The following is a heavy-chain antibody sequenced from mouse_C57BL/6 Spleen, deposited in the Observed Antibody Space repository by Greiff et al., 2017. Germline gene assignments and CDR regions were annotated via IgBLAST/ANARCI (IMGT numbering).Heavy chain of an antibody. D-gene: IGHD1-1*01. Sequence: EVQLVESGGGLVKPGGSLKLSCAASGFTFSSYAMSWVRQTPGKRLEWVATISDGGSYTYYPDNVKGRFTISRDNAKNNLYLQMSHLKSEDTAMYYCARDDDSYYFDYWGQGTTRTVSS. CDR1: GFTFSSYA. V-gene: IGHV5-4*01. J-gene: IGHJ2*01. CDR3: ARDDDSYYFDY. CDR2: ISDGGSYT.